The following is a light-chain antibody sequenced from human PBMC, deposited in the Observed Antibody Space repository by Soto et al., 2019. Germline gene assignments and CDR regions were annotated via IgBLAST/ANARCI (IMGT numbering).Light chain of an antibody. CDR2: GAS. CDR1: QSVSSNY. V-gene: IGKV3-20*01. CDR3: HHYGRSPGT. Sequence: EIVLTQSPGTLSLSPGEGATLSCRASQSVSSNYLAWYQQKPGQAPRLLIYGASSRATGIPDRFSGSGSGTDFTLTISRLQPEDFAVYYCHHYGRSPGTFGQGTKVDI. J-gene: IGKJ1*01.